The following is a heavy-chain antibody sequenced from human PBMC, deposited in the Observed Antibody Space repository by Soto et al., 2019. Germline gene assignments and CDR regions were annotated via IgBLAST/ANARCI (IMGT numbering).Heavy chain of an antibody. Sequence: SETLSLTCTVSCAFISGYYWSWIRQPAGKGLEWIGRIYTSGSTKYSPSLKSRATMSVDTSKKQFSLKLNSVTAADTAVYYCARESTVAGTDNWFDSWGQGTLVTVSS. J-gene: IGHJ5*01. D-gene: IGHD6-13*01. CDR1: CAFISGYY. CDR2: IYTSGST. CDR3: ARESTVAGTDNWFDS. V-gene: IGHV4-4*07.